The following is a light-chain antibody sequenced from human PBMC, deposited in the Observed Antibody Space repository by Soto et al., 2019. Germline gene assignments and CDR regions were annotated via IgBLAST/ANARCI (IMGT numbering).Light chain of an antibody. CDR2: AAS. V-gene: IGKV3-15*01. CDR3: QQYNNWPLT. CDR1: QSVSSN. Sequence: ETVLTQSPATLSVSPGERATLSCRVSQSVSSNLAWYQQRPGQAPRLLIYAASTRATGVPARFSGSGSGTEFALTISSLQSEDFAVYYCQQYNNWPLTFGGGTKVEIK. J-gene: IGKJ4*01.